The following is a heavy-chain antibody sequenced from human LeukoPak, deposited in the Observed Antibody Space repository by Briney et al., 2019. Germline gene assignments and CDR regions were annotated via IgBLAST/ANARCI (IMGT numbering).Heavy chain of an antibody. D-gene: IGHD3-22*01. Sequence: ASVKVSCKASGYTFTSYGISWVRQAPGQGLEWMGWISAYNAKTNYAQNLQGRVTMTTDTSTSTAYMELRSLRSDDTAMYYCARDSYYYDSYYLDYWGQGILVTVSS. CDR1: GYTFTSYG. V-gene: IGHV1-18*01. J-gene: IGHJ4*02. CDR3: ARDSYYYDSYYLDY. CDR2: ISAYNAKT.